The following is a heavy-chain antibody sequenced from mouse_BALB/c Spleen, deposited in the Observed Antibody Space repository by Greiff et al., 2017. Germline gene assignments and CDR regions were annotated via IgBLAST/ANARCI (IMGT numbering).Heavy chain of an antibody. CDR1: GFTFSSYA. V-gene: IGHV5-9-4*01. J-gene: IGHJ4*01. CDR3: AREYY. CDR2: ISSGGSYT. Sequence: EVQVVESGGGLVKPGGSLKLSCAASGFTFSSYAMSWVRQSPEKRLEWVAEISSGGSYTYYPDTVTGRFTISRDNAKNTLYLEMSSLRSEDTAMYYCAREYYWGQGTSVTVSS.